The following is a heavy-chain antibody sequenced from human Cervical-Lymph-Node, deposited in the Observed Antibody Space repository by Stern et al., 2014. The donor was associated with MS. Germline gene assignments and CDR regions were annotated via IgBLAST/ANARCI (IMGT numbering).Heavy chain of an antibody. Sequence: QMQLQESGPGLVKPSPTLSLTCTVSGASMSMNAYYWIWLRQHPGKGLEWIGYMDYSGDTYYAPSLRSRLTMSFDASKYQFSLRLNAVTAADTAVYYCARGGNSENDFWGQGILVTVPA. CDR1: GASMSMNAYY. J-gene: IGHJ4*02. CDR2: MDYSGDT. D-gene: IGHD4-23*01. V-gene: IGHV4-31*03. CDR3: ARGGNSENDF.